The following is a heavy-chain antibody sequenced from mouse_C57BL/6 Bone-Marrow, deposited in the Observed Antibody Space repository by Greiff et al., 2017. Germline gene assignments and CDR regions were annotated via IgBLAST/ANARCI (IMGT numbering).Heavy chain of an antibody. CDR3: ASLYGYDDGYYFDD. J-gene: IGHJ2*01. CDR1: GFSLTSYG. V-gene: IGHV2-2*01. Sequence: QVQLKESGPGLVQPSQSLSITCTVSGFSLTSYGVHWVRQSPGKGLEWLGVIWSGGSTDYNAAFISRLSISKDNSKSQVFFKMNSLQADDTAIYYCASLYGYDDGYYFDDWGQGTTLTVSS. D-gene: IGHD2-2*01. CDR2: IWSGGST.